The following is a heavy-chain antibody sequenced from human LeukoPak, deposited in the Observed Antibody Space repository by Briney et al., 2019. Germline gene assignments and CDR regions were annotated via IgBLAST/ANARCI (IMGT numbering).Heavy chain of an antibody. Sequence: GGSLRLSCAASGFTFSTSSMSWVRQAPGKGLEWVSSISGGGGYIYYADSVKGRFTISRDNAKNSLYLQMNSLRAEDTAVYYCAREGSCSDSICLVDYWGQGSLVTVSS. CDR1: GFTFSTSS. J-gene: IGHJ4*02. CDR2: ISGGGGYI. D-gene: IGHD3-22*01. CDR3: AREGSCSDSICLVDY. V-gene: IGHV3-21*01.